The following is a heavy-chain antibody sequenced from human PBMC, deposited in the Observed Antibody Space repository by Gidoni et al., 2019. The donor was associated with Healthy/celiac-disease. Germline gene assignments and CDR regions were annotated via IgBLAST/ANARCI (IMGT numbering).Heavy chain of an antibody. CDR1: GGSISSGHYY. CDR2: IYYSGST. V-gene: IGHV4-30-4*01. J-gene: IGHJ4*02. Sequence: QLQLQEPGPGLVKPSQTLSLTCTVSGGSISSGHYYWSWVRQPPGKGLEWIGYIYYSGSTYYNPSLKSRVTISVDTSKNQFSLKLSSVTAADTAVYYCARVYVGNYYDSSGYYCFDYWGQGTLVTVSS. CDR3: ARVYVGNYYDSSGYYCFDY. D-gene: IGHD3-22*01.